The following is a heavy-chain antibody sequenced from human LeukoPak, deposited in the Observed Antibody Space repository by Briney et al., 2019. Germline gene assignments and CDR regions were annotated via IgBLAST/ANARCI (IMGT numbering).Heavy chain of an antibody. CDR2: IRYDGGNK. D-gene: IGHD3-22*01. V-gene: IGHV3-30*02. Sequence: GGSLRLSCAASGFTFSSYGMHWVRQAPGKGLEWVAFIRYDGGNKYYADSVKGRFTISRDNAKNSLYLQMNSLRAEDTALYYCARDDVSGDYYDSSGYYRGGAFDIWGQGTMVTVSS. CDR3: ARDDVSGDYYDSSGYYRGGAFDI. J-gene: IGHJ3*02. CDR1: GFTFSSYG.